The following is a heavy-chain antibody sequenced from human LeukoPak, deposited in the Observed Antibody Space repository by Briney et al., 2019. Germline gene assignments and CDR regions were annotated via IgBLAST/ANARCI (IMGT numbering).Heavy chain of an antibody. CDR1: GGTFSSYA. CDR3: ARGSYSSGWRPTTLGY. V-gene: IGHV1-69*04. D-gene: IGHD6-19*01. CDR2: IIPILGIA. Sequence: EASVKVSCKASGGTFSSYAISWVRQAPGQGLEWMGRIIPILGIANYAQKFQGRVTITADKSTSTAYMELSSLRSEDTAVYYCARGSYSSGWRPTTLGYWGQGTLVTVSS. J-gene: IGHJ4*02.